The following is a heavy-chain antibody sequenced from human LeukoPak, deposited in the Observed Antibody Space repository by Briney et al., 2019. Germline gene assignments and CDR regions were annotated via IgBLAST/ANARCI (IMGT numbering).Heavy chain of an antibody. Sequence: SETLPLTCTVSGGSISSSSYYWGWIRQPPGKGLEWIGSIYYSGSTYYNPSLKSRVTIAVDTSKTQFSLKLSSVTAADTAVYYCARFYTTSQYGSGYMDVWGKGTTVTVSS. D-gene: IGHD3-10*01. V-gene: IGHV4-39*01. CDR2: IYYSGST. J-gene: IGHJ6*03. CDR1: GGSISSSSYY. CDR3: ARFYTTSQYGSGYMDV.